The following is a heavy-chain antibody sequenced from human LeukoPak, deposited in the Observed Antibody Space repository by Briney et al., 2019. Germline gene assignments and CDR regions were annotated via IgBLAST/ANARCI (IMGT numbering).Heavy chain of an antibody. Sequence: RGGSVKVSCLASGYIFSGYHVHWVRQAPGQGLDWMGRIYNDSGDTNYAQKFQGRVTMTRDTSISTAYMELSSLTSDDTAVYYCAGLGSTMEGRIDPWGQGTPVTVSS. J-gene: IGHJ5*02. CDR1: GYIFSGYH. CDR2: IYNDSGDT. V-gene: IGHV1-2*02. CDR3: AGLGSTMEGRIDP. D-gene: IGHD3-10*01.